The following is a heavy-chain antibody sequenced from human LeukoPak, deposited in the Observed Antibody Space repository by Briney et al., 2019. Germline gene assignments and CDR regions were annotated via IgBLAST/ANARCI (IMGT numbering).Heavy chain of an antibody. CDR1: GGTFSSYA. J-gene: IGHJ6*02. Sequence: SVKVSCKASGGTFSSYAISWVRQAPGQGLEWMGGIIPIFGTANYAQKFQGRVTITADESTSTAYMELSSLRSEDTAVYYCARDRGYRHYYYGMDAWGQGTTVTVSS. D-gene: IGHD5-18*01. CDR3: ARDRGYRHYYYGMDA. V-gene: IGHV1-69*13. CDR2: IIPIFGTA.